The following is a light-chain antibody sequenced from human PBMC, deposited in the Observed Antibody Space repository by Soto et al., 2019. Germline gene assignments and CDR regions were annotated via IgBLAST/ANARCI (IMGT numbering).Light chain of an antibody. CDR2: EVN. V-gene: IGLV2-14*01. CDR1: SSDVGNYNY. CDR3: SSFAGTNSFV. Sequence: QSALTQPASVSGSPGQSITISCTGTSSDVGNYNYVSWHQQYPGKAPKLMIYEVNNRPSGVSDRFSGSKSGNTASLTISGLQAEDEADYYCSSFAGTNSFVFGTGTKLTVL. J-gene: IGLJ1*01.